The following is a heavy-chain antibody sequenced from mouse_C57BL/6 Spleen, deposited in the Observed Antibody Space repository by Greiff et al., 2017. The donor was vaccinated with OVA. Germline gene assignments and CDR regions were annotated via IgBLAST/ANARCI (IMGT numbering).Heavy chain of an antibody. J-gene: IGHJ1*03. CDR2: IDPENGDT. CDR1: GFNIKDDY. V-gene: IGHV14-4*01. D-gene: IGHD2-10*02. CDR3: TTYISYGNSDWYFDV. Sequence: EVQLQQSGAELVRPGDSVKLSCTASGFNIKDDYMHWVKQRPEQGLEWIGWIDPENGDTEYASKFQGKATITADTSSNTAYLQLSSLTSEDTAVYYCTTYISYGNSDWYFDVWGTGTTVTVSS.